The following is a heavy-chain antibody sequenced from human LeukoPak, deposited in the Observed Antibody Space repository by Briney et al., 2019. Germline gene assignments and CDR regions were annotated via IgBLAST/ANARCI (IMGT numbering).Heavy chain of an antibody. CDR3: ARADYSSTWSHDYYYMDV. D-gene: IGHD6-13*01. V-gene: IGHV4-38-2*02. J-gene: IGHJ6*03. Sequence: PSETLSLTCTVSGYSISSGYYWGWIRQPPGKGLEWIGYIYYSGSTNYNPSLKSRVTISVDTSKNQFSLKLSSVTAADTAVYYCARADYSSTWSHDYYYMDVWGKGTTVTVSS. CDR2: IYYSGST. CDR1: GYSISSGYY.